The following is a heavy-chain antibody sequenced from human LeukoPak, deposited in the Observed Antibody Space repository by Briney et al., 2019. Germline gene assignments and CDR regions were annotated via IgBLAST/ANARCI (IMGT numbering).Heavy chain of an antibody. Sequence: ASVKVSCKASGGTFSSYAISWVRQAPGQGLEWMGGIIPIFGTANYAQKFQGRVTITTDESTSTAYMELSSLRSEDTAVYYCARRTLGSRALYYYDSSGYYYRGAFDIWGQGTMVTVSS. V-gene: IGHV1-69*05. CDR3: ARRTLGSRALYYYDSSGYYYRGAFDI. D-gene: IGHD3-22*01. CDR1: GGTFSSYA. J-gene: IGHJ3*02. CDR2: IIPIFGTA.